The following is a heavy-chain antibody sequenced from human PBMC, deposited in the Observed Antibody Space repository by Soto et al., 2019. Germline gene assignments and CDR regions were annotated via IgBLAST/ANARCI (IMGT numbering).Heavy chain of an antibody. CDR2: ISHDGTAK. CDR3: AKERDTRSSSCFDS. V-gene: IGHV3-30*18. Sequence: LRLSCAASRFTFSNYGMHWVRQSPGKGLEWVAVISHDGTAKYYADSVKGRFTISRDNFQNTLDLQMDSLRAEDTAVYYCAKERDTRSSSCFDSWGQGTLVTVSS. CDR1: RFTFSNYG. J-gene: IGHJ4*02. D-gene: IGHD5-18*01.